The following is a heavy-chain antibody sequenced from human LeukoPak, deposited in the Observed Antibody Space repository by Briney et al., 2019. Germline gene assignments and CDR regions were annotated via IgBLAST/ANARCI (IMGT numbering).Heavy chain of an antibody. CDR3: ARDLLSGSSDAFDI. CDR1: GFTFSSYS. CDR2: ISNSNSYI. V-gene: IGHV3-21*01. Sequence: GGSLRLSCAASGFTFSSYSMNWVRQAPGKGLEWVSFISNSNSYIYYADSVKGRFTISRDNAKNSLYLQMNSLRAEDTAVYYCARDLLSGSSDAFDIWGQGTMVTVSS. D-gene: IGHD1-26*01. J-gene: IGHJ3*02.